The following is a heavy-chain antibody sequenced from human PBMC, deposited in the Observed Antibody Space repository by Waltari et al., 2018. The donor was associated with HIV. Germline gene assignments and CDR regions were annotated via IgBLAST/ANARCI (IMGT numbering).Heavy chain of an antibody. CDR1: TATCDPSY. CDR3: VRGPNWQLGGLDV. Sequence: QVHLEQWGAGLVKPSETRSVPCAVYTATCDPSYYWPGVRPGPGKGLALIGEVKNDGQRLYNPSLQSRISASVDASKRQFSLRLTSATAADTAVYFCVRGPNWQLGGLDVWGRGTT. V-gene: IGHV4-34*01. J-gene: IGHJ6*02. CDR2: VKNDGQR. D-gene: IGHD1-1*01.